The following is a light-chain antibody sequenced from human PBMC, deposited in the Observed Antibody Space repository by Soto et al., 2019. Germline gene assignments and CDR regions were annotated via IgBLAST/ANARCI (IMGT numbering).Light chain of an antibody. CDR2: DAS. CDR3: QQRSNWPQWT. J-gene: IGKJ1*01. V-gene: IGKV3-11*01. CDR1: QSVSSY. Sequence: EIVLTQSPATLSLSPGERATLSCRASQSVSSYLAWYQQKPGQAPRLLIYDASNRATGIPARFSGSGSGTDFTLTISSLEPEDFAVYSCQQRSNWPQWTFGQGTKV.